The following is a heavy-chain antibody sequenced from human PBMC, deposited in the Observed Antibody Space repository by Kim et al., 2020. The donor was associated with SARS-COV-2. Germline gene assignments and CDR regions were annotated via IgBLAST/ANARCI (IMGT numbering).Heavy chain of an antibody. CDR1: GGSFSGYY. CDR3: ARSYYDMAIRG. CDR2: INHSGST. Sequence: SETLSLTCAVYGGSFSGYYWSWIRQPPGKGLEWIGEINHSGSTNYNPSLKSRVTISVDTSKNQFSLKLSSVTAADTAVYYCARSYYDMAIRGWGQGTLVTVSS. D-gene: IGHD3-9*01. V-gene: IGHV4-34*01. J-gene: IGHJ4*02.